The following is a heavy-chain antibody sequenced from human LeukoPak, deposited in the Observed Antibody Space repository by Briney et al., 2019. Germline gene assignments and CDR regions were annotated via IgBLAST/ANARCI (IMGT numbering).Heavy chain of an antibody. J-gene: IGHJ4*02. CDR2: IGGSGGIT. Sequence: PGGSLRLSCEASGFTINSYAMSWVRQAPGKGLEWVSVIGGSGGITYYADSVKGRFTISRDNSKNTLYLHMNSLRAEDTAKYYCAKDFLLLVATITGYFDFWGQGTLVTVSS. V-gene: IGHV3-23*01. D-gene: IGHD5-12*01. CDR1: GFTINSYA. CDR3: AKDFLLLVATITGYFDF.